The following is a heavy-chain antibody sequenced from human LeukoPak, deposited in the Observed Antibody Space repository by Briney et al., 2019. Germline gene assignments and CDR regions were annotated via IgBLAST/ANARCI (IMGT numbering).Heavy chain of an antibody. V-gene: IGHV3-23*01. Sequence: GGSLGLSCAASGFTFSSYAMTWVRQAQGKVLEWVSGISGSGGNTYYPDSVRGRFTISRDNSKNTLSLQMNSLRAEDTAVYYCAKEHYGSGMTTCDYWGQGTVVTVSS. CDR2: ISGSGGNT. J-gene: IGHJ4*02. CDR3: AKEHYGSGMTTCDY. D-gene: IGHD3-10*01. CDR1: GFTFSSYA.